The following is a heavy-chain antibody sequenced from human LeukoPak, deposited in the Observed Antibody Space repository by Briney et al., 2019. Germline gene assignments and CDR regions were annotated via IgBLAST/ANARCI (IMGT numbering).Heavy chain of an antibody. J-gene: IGHJ3*02. CDR1: GFTFSSYS. Sequence: GGSLRLSCAASGFTFSSYSMNWVRQAPGKGLEWVSAISGSGGSTYYADSVKGRFTISRDNSKNTLYLQMNSLRAEDTAVYYCAKDDYGGNSGAFDIWGQGTMVTVSS. V-gene: IGHV3-23*01. CDR2: ISGSGGST. D-gene: IGHD4-23*01. CDR3: AKDDYGGNSGAFDI.